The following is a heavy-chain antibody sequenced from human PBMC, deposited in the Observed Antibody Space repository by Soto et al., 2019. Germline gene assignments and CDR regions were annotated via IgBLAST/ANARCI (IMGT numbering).Heavy chain of an antibody. Sequence: QVQLVQSGAEVKKPGASVKVSCKASGYTFTSYGISWVRQAPGQGLEWMGWISAYNGNTNYAQKLQGRVTMTTDTSTSTAYMDLRSLRSDDTAVYYCARDRGRAYYDILTGYLPFDYWGQGTLVTVSS. CDR2: ISAYNGNT. J-gene: IGHJ4*02. D-gene: IGHD3-9*01. CDR1: GYTFTSYG. CDR3: ARDRGRAYYDILTGYLPFDY. V-gene: IGHV1-18*01.